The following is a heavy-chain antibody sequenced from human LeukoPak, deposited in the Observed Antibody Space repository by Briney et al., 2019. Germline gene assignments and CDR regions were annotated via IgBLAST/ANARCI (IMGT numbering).Heavy chain of an antibody. J-gene: IGHJ5*02. CDR1: GGTFSSYA. V-gene: IGHV1-46*01. CDR3: ARPASLIAAAALDP. D-gene: IGHD6-13*01. Sequence: GASVKVSCKASGGTFSSYAISWVRQAPGQGLEWMGIINPSGGSTSYAQKFQGRVTMTRDTSTSTVYMELSSLRSEDTAVYYCARPASLIAAAALDPWGQGTLVTVSS. CDR2: INPSGGST.